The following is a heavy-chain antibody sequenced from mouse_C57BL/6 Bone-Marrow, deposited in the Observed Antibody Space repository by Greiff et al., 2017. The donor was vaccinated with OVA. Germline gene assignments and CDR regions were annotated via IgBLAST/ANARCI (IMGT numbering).Heavy chain of an antibody. CDR1: GFTFSSYA. V-gene: IGHV5-4*03. Sequence: EVKLVESGGGLVKPGGSLKLSCAASGFTFSSYAMSWVRQTPEKRLEWVATISDGGSYTYYPDNVKGRFTISRDNAKNNLYLQMSHLKSEDTAMYYCARTGEKRFDYWGQGTTLTVSS. CDR3: ARTGEKRFDY. J-gene: IGHJ2*01. CDR2: ISDGGSYT.